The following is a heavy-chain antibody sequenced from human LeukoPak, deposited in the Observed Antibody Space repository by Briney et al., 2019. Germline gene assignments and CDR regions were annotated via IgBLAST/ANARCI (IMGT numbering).Heavy chain of an antibody. D-gene: IGHD3-22*01. J-gene: IGHJ3*02. CDR1: GFTFSSYA. Sequence: QPGGSLRLSCTASGFTFSSYAMSWVRQAPGKGLEWVSGISGSGGSTYYADSVKGRFTISRDNSKNTLYLQMNSLRAEDTAVYYCAKGHDSSGYYGYDAFDIWGQGTMVTVSS. CDR3: AKGHDSSGYYGYDAFDI. CDR2: ISGSGGST. V-gene: IGHV3-23*01.